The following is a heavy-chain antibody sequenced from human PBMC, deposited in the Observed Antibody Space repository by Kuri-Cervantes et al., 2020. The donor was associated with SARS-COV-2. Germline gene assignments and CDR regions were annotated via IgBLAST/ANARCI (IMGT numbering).Heavy chain of an antibody. V-gene: IGHV3-21*04. Sequence: GESLKISCAASGFTFSSYSMNWVRQAPGKGLEWVSSISSSSSYIYYADSVKGRFTISRDNAKNSLYLQMNSLRAEDTAVYYCAKGPLVVYVRENYFDYWGQGTLVTVSS. J-gene: IGHJ4*02. CDR3: AKGPLVVYVRENYFDY. CDR1: GFTFSSYS. CDR2: ISSSSSYI. D-gene: IGHD2-8*02.